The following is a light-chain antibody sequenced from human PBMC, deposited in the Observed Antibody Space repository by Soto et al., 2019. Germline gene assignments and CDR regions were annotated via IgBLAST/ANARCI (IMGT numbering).Light chain of an antibody. J-gene: IGLJ1*01. Sequence: QSVLTQPPSASGSPGQSVAISCTGTSSDVGGYNYVSWYQQHPGKAPKLMIYEVNKRPSGVPDRFSGSKSGNTASLTVSGLQAEDEHDYYCSSYAGSSNVFGTGTNVTVL. V-gene: IGLV2-8*01. CDR2: EVN. CDR3: SSYAGSSNV. CDR1: SSDVGGYNY.